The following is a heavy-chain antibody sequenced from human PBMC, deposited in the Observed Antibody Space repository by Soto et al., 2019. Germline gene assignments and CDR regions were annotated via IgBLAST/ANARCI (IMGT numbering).Heavy chain of an antibody. J-gene: IGHJ4*02. D-gene: IGHD3-22*01. CDR3: VRPDSTGYYEY. Sequence: GESLKISCKASGYSFTSYWIGWVRQMPGKGLEWMGIIYPDDSDIRYSPSFQGQVTISADKSISSAYLQWSSLKASDTAIYYCVRPDSTGYYEYWGQGTLVTVSS. CDR1: GYSFTSYW. V-gene: IGHV5-51*01. CDR2: IYPDDSDI.